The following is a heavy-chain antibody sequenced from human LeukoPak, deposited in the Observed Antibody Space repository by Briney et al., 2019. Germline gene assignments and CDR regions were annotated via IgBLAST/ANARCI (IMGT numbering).Heavy chain of an antibody. V-gene: IGHV4-39*01. CDR3: ARPANYDFWSGYPNNWFDP. J-gene: IGHJ5*02. CDR1: GGSISSSSYY. CDR2: IYYSGST. D-gene: IGHD3-3*01. Sequence: SETLSLTCTVSGGSISSSSYYWGWIRQPPGKGLEWIGNIYYSGSTYYNPSLKSRVTISVDTSKNQFSLKLSSVTAADTAVYYCARPANYDFWSGYPNNWFDPWGQGTLVTVSS.